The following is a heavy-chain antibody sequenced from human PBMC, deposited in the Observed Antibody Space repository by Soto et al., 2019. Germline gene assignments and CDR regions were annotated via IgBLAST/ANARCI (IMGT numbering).Heavy chain of an antibody. CDR3: ARLAMATRRGYYGMDV. CDR2: IRAYNGDT. V-gene: IGHV1-18*01. CDR1: GYTFSAYD. D-gene: IGHD5-12*01. J-gene: IGHJ6*02. Sequence: GASVKVSCKTSGYTFSAYDIWWVRQAPGQGLEWMGWIRAYNGDTNYAQKFQTRVTMTTDKSTDTAYMDLRSLTSDDTAMYYCARLAMATRRGYYGMDVWGQGTTVTVSS.